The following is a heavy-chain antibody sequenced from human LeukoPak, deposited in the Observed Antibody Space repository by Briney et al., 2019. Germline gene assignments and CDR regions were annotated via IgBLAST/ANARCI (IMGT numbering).Heavy chain of an antibody. CDR2: SYHSGST. Sequence: PSGTLSLTCAVSGDSISTTNWGSWVRQPPGQGLGWIGESYHSGSTNYNPSLKSRVIISVDRSKNQFSLKLRSVTAADTAVYYCARRHRADYFDYWGQGTLVTVSS. CDR3: ARRHRADYFDY. CDR1: GDSISTTNW. J-gene: IGHJ4*02. V-gene: IGHV4-4*02.